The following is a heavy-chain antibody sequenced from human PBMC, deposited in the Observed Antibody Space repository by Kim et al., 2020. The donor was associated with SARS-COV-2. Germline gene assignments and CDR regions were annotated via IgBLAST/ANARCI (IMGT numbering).Heavy chain of an antibody. CDR2: TTRSGDGS. J-gene: IGHJ4*02. CDR1: GFIFSDYA. CDR3: VRYGRAYGAVH. Sequence: GGSLRLSCSASGFIFSDYAIHWVRQAPGKGLEYVSATTRSGDGSFYPASVEGRFTVSRDNSKNTLYLQMSSLRPEDTSVYYCVRYGRAYGAVHWGQGTLVTVSS. V-gene: IGHV3-64D*06. D-gene: IGHD5-18*01.